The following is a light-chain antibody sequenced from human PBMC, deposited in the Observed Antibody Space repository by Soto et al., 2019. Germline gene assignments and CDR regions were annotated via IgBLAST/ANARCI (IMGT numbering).Light chain of an antibody. CDR1: ESLSTY. Sequence: EIVLTQSPDTLSLSPGETATLSCRASESLSTYSGWYQQRPGQAPRLLIYGASNRATGMPDRFSGSGSGTDFPLTISRLEPEDFAVYYCQQHGSSGTFGQGTKVDIK. J-gene: IGKJ1*01. CDR3: QQHGSSGT. V-gene: IGKV3-20*01. CDR2: GAS.